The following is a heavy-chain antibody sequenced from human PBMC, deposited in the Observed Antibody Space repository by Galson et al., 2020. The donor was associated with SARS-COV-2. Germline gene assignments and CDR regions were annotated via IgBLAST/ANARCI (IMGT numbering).Heavy chain of an antibody. J-gene: IGHJ6*03. Sequence: SVKVSCKASRGTFSSYSISWLRQAPPQGLEWMGGIIPILAIANYAQKFQGRVTITADKPTSTAYMALSSLRSEDTAVYYCARDLYYAFWSGKFDPASSPQAYYYYYMDVWGKGTTVPVSS. V-gene: IGHV1-69*10. D-gene: IGHD3-3*01. CDR1: RGTFSSYS. CDR2: IIPILAIA. CDR3: ARDLYYAFWSGKFDPASSPQAYYYYYMDV.